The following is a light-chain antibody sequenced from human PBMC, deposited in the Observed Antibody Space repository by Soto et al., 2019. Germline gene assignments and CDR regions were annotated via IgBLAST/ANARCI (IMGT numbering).Light chain of an antibody. V-gene: IGKV3-20*01. J-gene: IGKJ4*02. CDR2: GAS. Sequence: EIVLTQSPGTLSLSPGERATLSCRASQSVTSNYLGWYQQKPGQAPRLLIYGASSRATGIPDRFSGSGSGTDFTLTISRLEPEDVAVYYCQQYGTSPLTFGGGTKVEIK. CDR1: QSVTSNY. CDR3: QQYGTSPLT.